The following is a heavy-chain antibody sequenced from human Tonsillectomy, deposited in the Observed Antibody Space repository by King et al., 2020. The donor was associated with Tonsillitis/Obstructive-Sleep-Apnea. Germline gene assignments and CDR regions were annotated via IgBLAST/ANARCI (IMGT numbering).Heavy chain of an antibody. CDR3: AKLSTPQGGYEYYFDY. J-gene: IGHJ4*02. CDR2: IRSKAYGGTT. D-gene: IGHD2/OR15-2a*01. Sequence: VQLVESGGGLVQPGRSLRLSCTTSGFPFGDYVMSWVRQAPGKGLEWVGFIRSKAYGGTTEYAASVKSRFTISRDDSKSVAYLQMNSLKTEDTAVYYCAKLSTPQGGYEYYFDYWGQGTLVTVSS. CDR1: GFPFGDYV. V-gene: IGHV3-49*04.